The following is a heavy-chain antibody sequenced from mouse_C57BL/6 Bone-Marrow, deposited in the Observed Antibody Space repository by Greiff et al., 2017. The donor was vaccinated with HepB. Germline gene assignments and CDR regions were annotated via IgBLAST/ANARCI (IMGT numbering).Heavy chain of an antibody. CDR2: IHPSDSDT. CDR3: ATYDYDGPWFAY. Sequence: VQLQQPGAELVKPGASVKVSCKASGYTFTSYWMHWVKQRPGQGLEWIGRIHPSDSDTNYNQKFKGKATLTVDKPSSTAYMQLSSLTSEDSAVYYCATYDYDGPWFAYWGQGTLVTVSA. D-gene: IGHD2-4*01. V-gene: IGHV1-74*01. CDR1: GYTFTSYW. J-gene: IGHJ3*01.